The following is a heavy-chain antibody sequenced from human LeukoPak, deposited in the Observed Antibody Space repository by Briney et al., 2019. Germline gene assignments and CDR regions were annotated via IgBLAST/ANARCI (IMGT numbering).Heavy chain of an antibody. CDR1: GYTFTSYG. V-gene: IGHV1-18*01. Sequence: GASVKVSCKASGYTFTSYGISWVRQAPGQGLEWMGWISAYNGNTNYAQKLQGRVTMTTDTSTSTAYMELRSLRSDDTAVYYCARLPRGITMVRGVINYFDYWGQGTLATVSS. CDR3: ARLPRGITMVRGVINYFDY. CDR2: ISAYNGNT. J-gene: IGHJ4*02. D-gene: IGHD3-10*01.